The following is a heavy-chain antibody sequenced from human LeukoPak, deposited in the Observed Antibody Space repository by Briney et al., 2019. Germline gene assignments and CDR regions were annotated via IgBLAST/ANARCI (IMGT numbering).Heavy chain of an antibody. V-gene: IGHV3-21*01. CDR1: GFTFSSYS. CDR3: ARDSDSSGYYYGAFDI. Sequence: PGGSLRLSCAASGFTFSSYSMNWVRQAPGKGLEWVSSISSSSSYIYYADSVKGRFTISRDNAKNSLYLQMNSLRAEDTAVYYCARDSDSSGYYYGAFDIWGQGTMVTVSS. CDR2: ISSSSSYI. J-gene: IGHJ3*02. D-gene: IGHD3-22*01.